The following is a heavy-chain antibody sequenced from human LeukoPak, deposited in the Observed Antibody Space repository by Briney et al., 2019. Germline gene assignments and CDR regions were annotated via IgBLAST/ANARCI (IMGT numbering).Heavy chain of an antibody. J-gene: IGHJ4*02. CDR1: GYTFTSYD. V-gene: IGHV1-8*03. CDR2: MNPNSGNT. Sequence: ASVKVSCKASGYTFTSYDINWVRQATGQGLEWMGWMNPNSGNTGYAQKFQGRVTITRNTSISTAYMELSSLRSEDTAVYYCARESSIAAPGFDYWGQGTLVTVSS. D-gene: IGHD6-6*01. CDR3: ARESSIAAPGFDY.